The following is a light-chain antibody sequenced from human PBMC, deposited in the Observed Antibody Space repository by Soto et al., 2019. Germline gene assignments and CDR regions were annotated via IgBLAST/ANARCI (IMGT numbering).Light chain of an antibody. CDR1: QSIALS. V-gene: IGKV1-39*01. Sequence: DIQMTQSPSSLSASVGDTVTMTCRASQSIALSVNWYQQKPGKAPKLLIYVAFTLESGVPSRFSGSGSGTEFTLTIRSLQPEDFATYYRQQSFRSPITFGQGTRLENK. J-gene: IGKJ5*01. CDR3: QQSFRSPIT. CDR2: VAF.